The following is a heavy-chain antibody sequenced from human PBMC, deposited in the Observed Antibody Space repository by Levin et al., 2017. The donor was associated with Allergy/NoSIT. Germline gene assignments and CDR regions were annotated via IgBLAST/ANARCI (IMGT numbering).Heavy chain of an antibody. CDR3: ARVRVAGGHYFDY. D-gene: IGHD3-16*01. CDR2: ISSSSNYI. CDR1: GFTFSSYS. Sequence: KPGGSLRLSCAASGFTFSSYSMNWVRQAPGKGLEWVSSISSSSNYIYYADSVKGRFTISRDNAKNSLYLQLNSLRAEDTAVYYCARVRVAGGHYFDYWGQGTLVTVSS. V-gene: IGHV3-21*01. J-gene: IGHJ4*02.